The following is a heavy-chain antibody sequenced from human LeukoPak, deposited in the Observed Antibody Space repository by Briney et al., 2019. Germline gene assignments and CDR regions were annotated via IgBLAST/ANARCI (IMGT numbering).Heavy chain of an antibody. J-gene: IGHJ6*02. CDR2: ISYDGSNK. D-gene: IGHD2-15*01. CDR1: GFTFRSYA. V-gene: IGHV3-30-3*02. CDR3: AKTGGYCSGGSCYFWNGMDV. Sequence: PGGSLRLSCAASGFTFRSYAMHWVRQAPGKGLEWVAVISYDGSNKYYADSVKGRYTISRDNSKNTLYLQMNSLRAEDTAVYYCAKTGGYCSGGSCYFWNGMDVWGQGTTVTVSS.